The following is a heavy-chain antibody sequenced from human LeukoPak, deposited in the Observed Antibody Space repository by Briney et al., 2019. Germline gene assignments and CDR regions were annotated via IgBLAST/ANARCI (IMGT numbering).Heavy chain of an antibody. CDR1: GYTFTSYD. Sequence: GASVKVSCKASGYTFTSYDINWVRQATGQGLKWMGWMNPNSGNTGYAQKFQGRVTMTRNTSISTAYMELSSLRSEDTAVYYCARALPDIVVVPAARYDPWGQGTLVTVSS. CDR3: ARALPDIVVVPAARYDP. D-gene: IGHD2-2*01. CDR2: MNPNSGNT. V-gene: IGHV1-8*01. J-gene: IGHJ5*02.